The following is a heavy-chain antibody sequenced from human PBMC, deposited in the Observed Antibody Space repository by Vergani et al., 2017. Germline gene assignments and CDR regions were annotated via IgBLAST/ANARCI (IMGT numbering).Heavy chain of an antibody. V-gene: IGHV3-72*01. J-gene: IGHJ6*03. CDR2: TRNKANSYTT. CDR3: TTGWVQGSSGWDYYYYYYYMDV. CDR1: GFTFSDHY. D-gene: IGHD6-19*01. Sequence: EVQLVESGGGLVQPGGSLRLSCAASGFTFSDHYMDWVRQAPGKGLEWVGRTRNKANSYTTEYAASVKGRFTISRDDSKNTLYLQMNSLKTEDTAVYYCTTGWVQGSSGWDYYYYYYYMDVWGKGTTVTVSS.